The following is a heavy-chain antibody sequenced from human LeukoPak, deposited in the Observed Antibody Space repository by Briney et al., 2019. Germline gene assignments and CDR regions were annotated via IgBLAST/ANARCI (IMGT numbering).Heavy chain of an antibody. V-gene: IGHV1-3*01. CDR1: GYTFTTYS. D-gene: IGHD3-10*01. CDR2: IKVGNGNT. J-gene: IGHJ4*02. CDR3: PRDVIVYGTGSYFDY. Sequence: ASVKVSCKTSGYTFTTYSIHWVRQAPGQGLGWMAWIKVGNGNTQYSQNFHGRLTITTDTSASTAYMELNSLTAEDTALYFCPRDVIVYGTGSYFDYWGQGTLVTVS.